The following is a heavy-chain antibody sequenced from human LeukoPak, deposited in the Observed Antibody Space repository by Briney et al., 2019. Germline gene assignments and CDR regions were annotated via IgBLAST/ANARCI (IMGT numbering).Heavy chain of an antibody. J-gene: IGHJ4*02. D-gene: IGHD4-11*01. V-gene: IGHV3-7*01. Sequence: GGSLRLSCAASGFTFSNYWMSWVRQAPGKGLEWVANIKQDGSEKYYVDSVKGRFTISRDNAKNSLYLQMTSLRAEDTAVYYCARDKGTVTIFDCWGQGALVTVSS. CDR1: GFTFSNYW. CDR2: IKQDGSEK. CDR3: ARDKGTVTIFDC.